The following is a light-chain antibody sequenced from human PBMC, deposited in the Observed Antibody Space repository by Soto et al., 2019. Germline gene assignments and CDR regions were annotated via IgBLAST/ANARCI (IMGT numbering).Light chain of an antibody. Sequence: QSALTQPASLSGSPGQSITISCTGTSSDVGGYNYVSWYQQHPGKAPKLMIYDVSNRPSGVSNRFSGSKSGNTASLTISGLQAEDEADYYCSSYTSNSTRHVFGTGTKVTVL. CDR3: SSYTSNSTRHV. CDR2: DVS. CDR1: SSDVGGYNY. J-gene: IGLJ1*01. V-gene: IGLV2-14*01.